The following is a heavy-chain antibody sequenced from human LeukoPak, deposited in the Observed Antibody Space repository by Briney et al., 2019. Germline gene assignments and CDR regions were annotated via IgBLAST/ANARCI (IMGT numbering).Heavy chain of an antibody. CDR2: IYYSGST. J-gene: IGHJ4*02. Sequence: PSETLSLTCTVSGGPISSYYWSWIRQPPGKGLEWIGYIYYSGSTNYNPSLKSRVTISVDTSKNQFSLKLSSVTAADTAVYYRARADGYFDYWGQGTLVTVSS. CDR3: ARADGYFDY. D-gene: IGHD5-24*01. CDR1: GGPISSYY. V-gene: IGHV4-59*01.